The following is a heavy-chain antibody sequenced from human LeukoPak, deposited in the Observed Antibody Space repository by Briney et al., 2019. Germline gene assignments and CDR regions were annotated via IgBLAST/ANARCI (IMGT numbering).Heavy chain of an antibody. CDR1: GYTFTSYA. D-gene: IGHD1-7*01. V-gene: IGHV1-3*01. Sequence: ASVKVSCKASGYTFTSYAMHWVRQAPGQRLEWMGWINAGNGNTKYSQKFQGRVTMTRDTSISTAYMELSRLRSDDTAVYYCARNLQTGTTVYWGQGTLITVSS. CDR2: INAGNGNT. CDR3: ARNLQTGTTVY. J-gene: IGHJ4*02.